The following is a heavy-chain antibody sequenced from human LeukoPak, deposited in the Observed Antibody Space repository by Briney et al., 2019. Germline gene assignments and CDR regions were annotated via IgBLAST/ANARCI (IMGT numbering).Heavy chain of an antibody. Sequence: ASVKVSCKASGYTFNTYGITWVRQAPGQGLEWMGWINPNSGGTNYAHKFQGRVTMTRDTSISTDYMELSRLRSDDTAVYYCAREGYYDSSGYYPYFDYWGQGTLVTVSS. CDR2: INPNSGGT. V-gene: IGHV1-2*02. J-gene: IGHJ4*02. CDR3: AREGYYDSSGYYPYFDY. D-gene: IGHD3-22*01. CDR1: GYTFNTYG.